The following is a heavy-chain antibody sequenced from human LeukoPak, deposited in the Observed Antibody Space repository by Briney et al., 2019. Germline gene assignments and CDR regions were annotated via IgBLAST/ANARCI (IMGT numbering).Heavy chain of an antibody. V-gene: IGHV3-9*03. CDR1: GFTFDDYA. CDR2: ISWNSGSI. Sequence: GGSLRLSCAASGFTFDDYAMHWVRQAPGKGLEWVSGISWNSGSIGYADSVKGRFTISRDNAKNSLYLQMNSLRAEDMALYYCAKEAAVAGQYYYYYYMDVWGKGTTVTASS. CDR3: AKEAAVAGQYYYYYYMDV. J-gene: IGHJ6*03. D-gene: IGHD6-19*01.